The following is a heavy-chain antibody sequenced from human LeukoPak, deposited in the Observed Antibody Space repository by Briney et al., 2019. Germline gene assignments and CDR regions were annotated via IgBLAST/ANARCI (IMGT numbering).Heavy chain of an antibody. J-gene: IGHJ4*02. Sequence: PGGSLRLSCAVSGFTFSSSWMSWVRQAPEKGLEWVADINYEGSEIYYVDSVWGGYTISRDNAENSLYLQMNGLRAEDTAVYYCARDYPDGTGSYYFDCWGQGTLVTVSS. CDR1: GFTFSSSW. CDR2: INYEGSEI. V-gene: IGHV3-7*01. CDR3: ARDYPDGTGSYYFDC. D-gene: IGHD5-24*01.